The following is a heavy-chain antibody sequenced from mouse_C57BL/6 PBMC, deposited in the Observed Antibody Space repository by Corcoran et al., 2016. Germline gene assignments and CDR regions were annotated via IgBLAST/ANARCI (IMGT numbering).Heavy chain of an antibody. Sequence: EVQLPQSGPELVKPGASVKIPCKASGYTFTDYNMDWVKQSHGKSLEWIGDINPNNGGTIYNQKFKGKATLTVDKSSSTAYMELRSLTSEDTAVYYCARGGLLQRTGFAYWGQGTLVTVSA. D-gene: IGHD2-3*01. CDR1: GYTFTDYN. CDR2: INPNNGGT. CDR3: ARGGLLQRTGFAY. V-gene: IGHV1-18*01. J-gene: IGHJ3*01.